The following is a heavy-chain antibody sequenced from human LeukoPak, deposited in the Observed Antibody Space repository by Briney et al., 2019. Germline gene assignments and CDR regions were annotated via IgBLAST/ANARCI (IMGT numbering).Heavy chain of an antibody. Sequence: GGSLRLSCAASGFTFNNYIMNWVRQAPGKGLEWVSSISSSSDYIYYADSVKGRSTISRDNAKNSLYLQMNSLRTEDTAVYYCAKWRRGHYYGSGTELDYWGQGTLVTVSS. CDR1: GFTFNNYI. CDR3: AKWRRGHYYGSGTELDY. V-gene: IGHV3-21*01. CDR2: ISSSSDYI. J-gene: IGHJ4*02. D-gene: IGHD3-10*01.